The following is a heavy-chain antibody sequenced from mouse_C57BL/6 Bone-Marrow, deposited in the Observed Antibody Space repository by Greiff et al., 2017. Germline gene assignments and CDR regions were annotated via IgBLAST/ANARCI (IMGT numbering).Heavy chain of an antibody. V-gene: IGHV1-81*01. CDR2: IYPRSGNT. CDR3: VRETTVVGDFDV. D-gene: IGHD1-1*02. Sequence: VQLLQSGAELARPGASVKLSCKASGYNFPCHGISWVKQRTGQGLELIGEIYPRSGNTYSPEKFKGKVILTADNSSNTAYLELRSLTSEDSAVYFSVRETTVVGDFDVWGTGTTVTVSS. CDR1: GYNFPCHG. J-gene: IGHJ1*03.